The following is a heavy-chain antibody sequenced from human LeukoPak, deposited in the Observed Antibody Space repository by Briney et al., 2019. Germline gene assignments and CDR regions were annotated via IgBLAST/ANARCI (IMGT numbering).Heavy chain of an antibody. CDR2: IYNSGNT. CDR3: ARYRASDI. J-gene: IGHJ3*02. CDR1: GGSISGYY. V-gene: IGHV4-59*01. Sequence: SETLSLTCTVSGGSISGYYWSWIRQPPGEGLEWIGYIYNSGNTNYNPSLKSRITISVDTSKNQFSLKLTSVTAADTAVYYCARYRASDIWGRGTLVTVSS.